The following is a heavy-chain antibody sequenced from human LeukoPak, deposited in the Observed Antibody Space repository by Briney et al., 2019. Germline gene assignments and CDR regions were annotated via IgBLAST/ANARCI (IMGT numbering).Heavy chain of an antibody. Sequence: GASVKVSCKASGGTFNSYAFSWVRQAPGQGLEWMGGIMPILGTANYAQKFQGRVTVTADTSTTTAYMELSSLRSDDTAVYYCARAGLVDTAMVDYWGQGTLVTVSS. CDR1: GGTFNSYA. J-gene: IGHJ4*02. D-gene: IGHD5-18*01. CDR2: IMPILGTA. V-gene: IGHV1-69*10. CDR3: ARAGLVDTAMVDY.